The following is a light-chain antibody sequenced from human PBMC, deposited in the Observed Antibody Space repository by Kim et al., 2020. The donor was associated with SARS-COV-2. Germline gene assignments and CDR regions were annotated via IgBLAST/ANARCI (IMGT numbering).Light chain of an antibody. CDR3: QAWDSTTASG. V-gene: IGLV3-1*01. J-gene: IGLJ2*01. CDR1: KLGDKF. CDR2: HGD. Sequence: SYELTQPPSVSVSPGQTASITCAGDKLGDKFPSWYQQRPGQSPVLVIYHGDKRPSGIPARFSGSNYGTTATLTISETQGMDEADYYCQAWDSTTASGFGGGTQRTVL.